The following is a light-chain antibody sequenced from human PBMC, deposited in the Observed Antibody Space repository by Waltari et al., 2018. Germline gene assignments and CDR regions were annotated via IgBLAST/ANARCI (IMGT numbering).Light chain of an antibody. CDR3: QQYNSWPPYT. CDR2: GAS. V-gene: IGKV3-15*01. Sequence: EIVMTPSPATLSVSPGQRAPLSCRASQGVSSNLAWYQQKPGQAPSLLIYGASSRATGIPGRFSGSGSGTDFTITISSLQSEDFAVYYCQQYNSWPPYTFGQGTKLQIK. J-gene: IGKJ2*01. CDR1: QGVSSN.